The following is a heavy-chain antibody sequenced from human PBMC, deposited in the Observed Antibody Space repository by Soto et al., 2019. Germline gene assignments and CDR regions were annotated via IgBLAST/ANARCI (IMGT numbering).Heavy chain of an antibody. V-gene: IGHV3-53*01. CDR3: ARNYDFWSGAGGHGMDV. D-gene: IGHD3-3*01. CDR2: IYSGGST. J-gene: IGHJ6*02. CDR1: GFTVSSNY. Sequence: GGSLRLSCVASGFTVSSNYMSWVRQAPGKGLEWVSVIYSGGSTYYADSVKGRFTISRDNSKNTLYLQMNSLRAEDTAVYYCARNYDFWSGAGGHGMDVWGQGTTVTVSS.